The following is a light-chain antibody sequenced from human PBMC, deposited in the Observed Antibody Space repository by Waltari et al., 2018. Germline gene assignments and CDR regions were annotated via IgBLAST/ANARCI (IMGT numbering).Light chain of an antibody. CDR3: QHYLRLPVA. J-gene: IGKJ1*01. CDR1: QSVGRT. Sequence: EIVLTQSPGTLSLSPGERAIVSCRASQSVGRTLAWYKQKPGQAPRLLIYGASNRATCIPDRFIGSGFGTEFSLTISGLEPEDSAVYYCQHYLRLPVAFGQGTKVEIK. CDR2: GAS. V-gene: IGKV3-20*01.